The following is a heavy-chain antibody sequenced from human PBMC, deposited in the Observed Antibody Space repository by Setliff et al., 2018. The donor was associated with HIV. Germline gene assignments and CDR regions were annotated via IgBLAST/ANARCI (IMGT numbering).Heavy chain of an antibody. D-gene: IGHD3-22*01. J-gene: IGHJ3*02. Sequence: PGESLRLSCSASEFTNFWMAWVRQAPGKGLEWVANIDQHGSERYYTDSVRGRFTISRDNAKNSLYLQMNSLRGEDTALYYCTRDLGYDSFGIWGQGTMVTVSS. CDR1: EFTNFW. CDR2: IDQHGSER. CDR3: TRDLGYDSFGI. V-gene: IGHV3-7*01.